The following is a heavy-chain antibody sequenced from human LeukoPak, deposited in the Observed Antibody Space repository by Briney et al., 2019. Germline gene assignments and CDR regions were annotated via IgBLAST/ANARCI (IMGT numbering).Heavy chain of an antibody. Sequence: GGSLRLSCAASGFAFSGSAIHWVRQASGKGLEWVGRIRSKANSYATAYAASVKGRFTISRDDSKNTAYLQMNSLKTEDTAVYYCAKDDSIVVALFDYWGQGTLVTVSS. J-gene: IGHJ4*02. CDR3: AKDDSIVVALFDY. D-gene: IGHD3-22*01. V-gene: IGHV3-73*01. CDR1: GFAFSGSA. CDR2: IRSKANSYAT.